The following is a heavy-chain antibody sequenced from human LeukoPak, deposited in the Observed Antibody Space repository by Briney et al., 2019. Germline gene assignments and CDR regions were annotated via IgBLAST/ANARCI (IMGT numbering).Heavy chain of an antibody. Sequence: PSETLSLTCTVSGGSVNGYYWNWIRQAPGKGPEWIGFIHYSGLTVYSPSLQSRVSMSVDTSRNQFSLDLSSVTAADTALYYCARDPPEDEWNSLDPWGQGILVTVSS. D-gene: IGHD1-7*01. J-gene: IGHJ5*02. CDR2: IHYSGLT. CDR1: GGSVNGYY. CDR3: ARDPPEDEWNSLDP. V-gene: IGHV4-59*02.